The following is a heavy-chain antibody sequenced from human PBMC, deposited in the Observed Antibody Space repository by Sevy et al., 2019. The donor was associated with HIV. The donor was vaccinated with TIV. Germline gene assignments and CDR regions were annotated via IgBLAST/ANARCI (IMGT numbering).Heavy chain of an antibody. CDR3: AREIYFHDASSYYALDW. CDR2: ISNYNGKT. D-gene: IGHD3-10*01. V-gene: IGHV1-18*04. CDR1: GYIFTNYA. Sequence: ASVKVSCEASGYIFTNYAFSWVRQAPGQGLEWMGWISNYNGKTKYSEKFQGRLTMSADTSRRTAYLELRSLTSDDTAVYYCAREIYFHDASSYYALDWWGPRTLVTDSS. J-gene: IGHJ4*01.